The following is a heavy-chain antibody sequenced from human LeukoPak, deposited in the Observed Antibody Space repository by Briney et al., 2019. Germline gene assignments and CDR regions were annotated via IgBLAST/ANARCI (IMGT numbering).Heavy chain of an antibody. V-gene: IGHV4-38-2*02. D-gene: IGHD3-16*01. J-gene: IGHJ4*02. CDR2: IDQSEST. Sequence: SETLSLTCIVSGYSISSGYHWGWIRQSPKMGLEWIGNIDQSESTYYNPSLKSRVTMSVDTSNNQFSLKLSSVTAADTAVYYCARVLMGPYFDYWGQGTLVTVSS. CDR3: ARVLMGPYFDY. CDR1: GYSISSGYH.